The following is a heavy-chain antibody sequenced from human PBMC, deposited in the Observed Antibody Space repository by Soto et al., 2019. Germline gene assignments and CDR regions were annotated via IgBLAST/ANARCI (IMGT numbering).Heavy chain of an antibody. D-gene: IGHD3-3*01. V-gene: IGHV4-34*01. CDR2: INHSGST. CDR3: ARGFFWSGYYYYMDV. CDR1: GGSFSGYY. J-gene: IGHJ6*03. Sequence: SETLSLTCAVYGGSFSGYYWSWIRQPPGKGLEWIGEINHSGSTNYNPSLKSRVTISVDTSKNQFSLKLSSVTAADTAVYYCARGFFWSGYYYYMDVWGKGTTVTVSS.